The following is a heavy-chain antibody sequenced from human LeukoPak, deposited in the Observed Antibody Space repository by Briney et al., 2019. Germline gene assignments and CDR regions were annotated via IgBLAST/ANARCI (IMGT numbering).Heavy chain of an antibody. Sequence: PSETLSLTCTVSGGSISSYYWSWIRQPPGKGLEWIGYIYYSGSTNYNPSLKSRVTISVDTSKNQFSLKLSSVTAADTAVYYCARESLDIVVVPAAIREYNWFDPWGQGTLVTVSS. CDR1: GGSISSYY. CDR3: ARESLDIVVVPAAIREYNWFDP. V-gene: IGHV4-59*12. CDR2: IYYSGST. J-gene: IGHJ5*02. D-gene: IGHD2-2*02.